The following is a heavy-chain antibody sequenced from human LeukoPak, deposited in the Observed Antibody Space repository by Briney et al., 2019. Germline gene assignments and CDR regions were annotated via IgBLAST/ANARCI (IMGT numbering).Heavy chain of an antibody. J-gene: IGHJ6*03. Sequence: GGSLRLSCAASGFTFSDYAMSWVRQAPGKGLEWVSTISGSGENTYYAASVKGRFTISRDNSKNTLYLQMNSLRADDTAVYYCAKDHYCTSTSCPYYYYYYYLDVWGKGTTVTVSS. V-gene: IGHV3-23*01. CDR3: AKDHYCTSTSCPYYYYYYYLDV. CDR1: GFTFSDYA. CDR2: ISGSGENT. D-gene: IGHD2-2*01.